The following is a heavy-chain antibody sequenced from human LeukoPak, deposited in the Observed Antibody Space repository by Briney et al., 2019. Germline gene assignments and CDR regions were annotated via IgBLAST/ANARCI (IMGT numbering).Heavy chain of an antibody. CDR2: IYYSGST. CDR3: ARGGYFDWLFLDY. J-gene: IGHJ4*02. D-gene: IGHD3-9*01. Sequence: SETLSLTCTVSGGSISSYYWSWIRQPPGKGLEWIGYIYYSGSTNYNPSLKSRVTISVDTSKNQFSLKLSSVTAADTAVYYCARGGYFDWLFLDYWGQGTLVTVSS. CDR1: GGSISSYY. V-gene: IGHV4-59*01.